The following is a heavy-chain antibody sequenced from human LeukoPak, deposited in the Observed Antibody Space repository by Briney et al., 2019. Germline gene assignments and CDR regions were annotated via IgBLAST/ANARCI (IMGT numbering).Heavy chain of an antibody. CDR3: ARVYSSSWFSGYLYMDV. Sequence: GGSLRLSCAASGFTFGDYSLNWVRQAPGRGLEWISYISRSSSTIYYADSVKGRFTISRDNAKQSLYLQMNSLRAEDTAVYYCARVYSSSWFSGYLYMDVWGTGTTVTVSS. CDR2: ISRSSSTI. V-gene: IGHV3-48*04. D-gene: IGHD6-13*01. CDR1: GFTFGDYS. J-gene: IGHJ6*03.